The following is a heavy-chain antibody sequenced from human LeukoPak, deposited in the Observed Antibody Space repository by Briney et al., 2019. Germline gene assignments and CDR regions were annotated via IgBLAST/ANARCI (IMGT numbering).Heavy chain of an antibody. D-gene: IGHD2-15*01. CDR1: GYTFTSYD. CDR3: ARVCSGGSCYSNWFDP. V-gene: IGHV1-8*01. Sequence: ASVKVSCKASGYTFTSYDINWVRQATGQGLEWMGWMNPNSGNTGYAQKFQGRVTMTRNTSISTAYMELSSLRSEDTAVYYCARVCSGGSCYSNWFDPWGQGTLVTVSS. CDR2: MNPNSGNT. J-gene: IGHJ5*02.